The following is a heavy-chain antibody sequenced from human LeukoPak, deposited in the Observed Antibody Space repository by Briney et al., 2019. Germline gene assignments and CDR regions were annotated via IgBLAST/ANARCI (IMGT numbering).Heavy chain of an antibody. J-gene: IGHJ4*02. CDR2: ISSSSSTI. CDR3: AKRVGASYFDY. Sequence: GGSLRLSCAASGVTFSSYSMNWVRQAPGKGLEWVSYISSSSSTIYYADSVKGRFTISRDNSKNTLYLQMNSLRAEDTAVYYCAKRVGASYFDYWGQGTLVTVSS. V-gene: IGHV3-48*01. D-gene: IGHD1-26*01. CDR1: GVTFSSYS.